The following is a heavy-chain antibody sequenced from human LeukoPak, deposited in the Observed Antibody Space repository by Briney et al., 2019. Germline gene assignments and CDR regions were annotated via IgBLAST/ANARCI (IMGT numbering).Heavy chain of an antibody. V-gene: IGHV3-11*05. CDR2: ISSSSYT. CDR3: AIDRGKSIAVAADY. J-gene: IGHJ4*02. CDR1: GFTFSDYY. D-gene: IGHD6-19*01. Sequence: GGSLRLSCAASGFTFSDYYMSWIRQAPGKGLEWVSYISSSSYTNYADSVKGRFTISRDNAKNSLYLQMNSLRAEDTAVYYCAIDRGKSIAVAADYWGQGTLVTVSS.